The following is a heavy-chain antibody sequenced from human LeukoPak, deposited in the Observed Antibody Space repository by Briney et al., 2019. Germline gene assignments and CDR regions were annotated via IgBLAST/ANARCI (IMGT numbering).Heavy chain of an antibody. CDR2: IWYDGSNK. CDR3: ARDRYGSGSYFDY. Sequence: GGSLRLSCAASGFTFSSYAMSWVRQAPGKGLEWVAVIWYDGSNKYYADSVKGRFTISRDNSKNTLYLQVNSLRAEDTAVYYCARDRYGSGSYFDYWGQGTLVTVSS. V-gene: IGHV3-33*08. J-gene: IGHJ4*02. D-gene: IGHD3-10*01. CDR1: GFTFSSYA.